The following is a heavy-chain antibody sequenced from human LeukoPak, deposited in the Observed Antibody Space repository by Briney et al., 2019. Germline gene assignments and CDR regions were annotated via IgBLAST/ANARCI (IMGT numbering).Heavy chain of an antibody. CDR2: IKQDGSEK. V-gene: IGHV3-7*01. CDR1: GFSFSSYV. J-gene: IGHJ4*02. Sequence: PGGSLRLSCAASGFSFSSYVMSWVRQAPGKGLEWVANIKQDGSEKYYVDSVKGRFTISRDNAKNSLYLQMNSLRAEDTAMYYCAGYPGGYFDYWGQGTLVTVSS. CDR3: AGYPGGYFDY. D-gene: IGHD3-10*01.